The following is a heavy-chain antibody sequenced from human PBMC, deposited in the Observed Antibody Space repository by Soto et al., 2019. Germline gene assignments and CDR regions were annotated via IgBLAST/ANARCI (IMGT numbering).Heavy chain of an antibody. J-gene: IGHJ4*02. CDR1: GGTISTYV. V-gene: IGHV1-69*08. D-gene: IGHD6-6*01. Sequence: QVHLVQSGAEVKKPGSSVKVSCKTSGGTISTYVINWVRQAPGQGLEGMGRIIPALGAAAYAQKFQDRLTITADKSTSTAYMELSSLRSDDTAVYYCARGGQQVVAFDYWGQGTLVAVSS. CDR3: ARGGQQVVAFDY. CDR2: IIPALGAA.